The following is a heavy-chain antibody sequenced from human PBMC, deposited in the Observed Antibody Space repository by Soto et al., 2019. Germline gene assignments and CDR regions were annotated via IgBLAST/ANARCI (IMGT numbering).Heavy chain of an antibody. J-gene: IGHJ3*02. D-gene: IGHD3-22*01. V-gene: IGHV1-69*01. CDR2: LIPIFGTA. Sequence: QVQLVQSGAEVKKPGSSVKVSCKASGGTFSSYAISWVRQAHGQGLEWMGGLIPIFGTANYAQKFQGRVTITADESTSTAYMDLSSLRSEDTAVYYCARGDYYDSSMSLDMWGQGTMLTVSS. CDR1: GGTFSSYA. CDR3: ARGDYYDSSMSLDM.